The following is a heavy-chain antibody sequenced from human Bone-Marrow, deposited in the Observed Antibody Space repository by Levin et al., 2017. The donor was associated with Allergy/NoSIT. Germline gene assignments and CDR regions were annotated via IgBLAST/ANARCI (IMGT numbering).Heavy chain of an antibody. CDR1: GFTFRNYA. J-gene: IGHJ4*02. CDR2: ISSSGDKT. D-gene: IGHD2-15*01. V-gene: IGHV3-23*01. Sequence: GESLKISCAASGFTFRNYAMNWVRQAPGKGLEWVSSISSSGDKTYYADSVKGRFTISRDDSKNTLYLQMNSLRDDDTAIYYCAKALVVVAAAPFDYWGQGTLVTVSS. CDR3: AKALVVVAAAPFDY.